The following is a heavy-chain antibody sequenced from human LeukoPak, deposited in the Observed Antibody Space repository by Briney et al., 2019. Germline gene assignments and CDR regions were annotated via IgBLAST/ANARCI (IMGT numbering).Heavy chain of an antibody. Sequence: SETLSLTCTVSGGSISSGDYYWSWIRQPPGKGLEWIGYIYYSGSTYYNPSLKSRVTISVDTSKNQFSLKLSSVTAADTAVYYCARDEMATIGIVNWGQGTLVTVSS. D-gene: IGHD5-24*01. CDR2: IYYSGST. J-gene: IGHJ4*02. CDR3: ARDEMATIGIVN. V-gene: IGHV4-30-4*08. CDR1: GGSISSGDYY.